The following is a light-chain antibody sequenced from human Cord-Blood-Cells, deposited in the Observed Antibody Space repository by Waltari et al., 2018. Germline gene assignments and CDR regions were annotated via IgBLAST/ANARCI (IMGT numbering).Light chain of an antibody. J-gene: IGKJ1*01. V-gene: IGKV3-11*01. Sequence: EIVLTQSPATLSLSPGERATLSCRASQSVSSYLAWYQQKPGQAPSLLIYDASNRAPGIPARFSGSGSGTDFTLTISILEPEDFAVYYCQQRSNWPPWTFGQGTKVEIK. CDR2: DAS. CDR1: QSVSSY. CDR3: QQRSNWPPWT.